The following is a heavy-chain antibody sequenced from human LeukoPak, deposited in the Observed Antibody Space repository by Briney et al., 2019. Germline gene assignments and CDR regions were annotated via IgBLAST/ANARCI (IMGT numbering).Heavy chain of an antibody. D-gene: IGHD3-10*01. J-gene: IGHJ4*02. CDR2: ISGSGGST. CDR3: ARVYSANGYGSGYYDY. V-gene: IGHV3-23*01. Sequence: GGSLRLSCAASGFTFSSYAMNWVRQAPGKGLEWVSVISGSGGSTYYADSVKGRFTISRDNSKNTLYLQMNSLRAEDTAVYYCARVYSANGYGSGYYDYWGQGTLVTVSS. CDR1: GFTFSSYA.